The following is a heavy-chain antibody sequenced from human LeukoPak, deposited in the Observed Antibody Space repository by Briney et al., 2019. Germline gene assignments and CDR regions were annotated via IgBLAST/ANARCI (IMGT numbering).Heavy chain of an antibody. Sequence: SETLSLTCAVYGGSFSGYYWSWIRQPPGKGLEWIGEINHSGSTNYNPSLKSRVTISVDTSKNQFSLKLSSVTAADTAVYYCARLAKWLTYYDFWGPRGAFDIWGQGTMVTVSS. CDR1: GGSFSGYY. D-gene: IGHD3-3*01. CDR2: INHSGST. CDR3: ARLAKWLTYYDFWGPRGAFDI. J-gene: IGHJ3*02. V-gene: IGHV4-34*01.